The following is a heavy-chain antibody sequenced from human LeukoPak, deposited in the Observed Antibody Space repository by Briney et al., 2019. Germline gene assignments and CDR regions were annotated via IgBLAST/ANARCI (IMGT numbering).Heavy chain of an antibody. Sequence: GASVKVSCKASGYTFTGYYMHWVRQAPGQGLEWMGWINPNSGGTNYAQKFQGRVTMTRDTSISTAYMELSRLRSEDTAVYYCATSSDCGGDCYSAYAFDIWGQGTMVTVSS. CDR2: INPNSGGT. V-gene: IGHV1-2*02. CDR1: GYTFTGYY. D-gene: IGHD2-21*02. J-gene: IGHJ3*02. CDR3: ATSSDCGGDCYSAYAFDI.